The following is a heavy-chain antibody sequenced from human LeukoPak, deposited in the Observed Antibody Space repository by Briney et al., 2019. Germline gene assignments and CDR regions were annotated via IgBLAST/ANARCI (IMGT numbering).Heavy chain of an antibody. Sequence: GASVKVSCKASGYTFTSYGISWVRQAPGQGLEWMGWISAYNGNTNYAQKLQGRVTMTTDTSTSTAYMELRSLRSDDTAVYYCARDLYYDFWSGKPSGGDYWGQGTLVTVSS. CDR3: ARDLYYDFWSGKPSGGDY. D-gene: IGHD3-3*01. V-gene: IGHV1-18*01. J-gene: IGHJ4*02. CDR1: GYTFTSYG. CDR2: ISAYNGNT.